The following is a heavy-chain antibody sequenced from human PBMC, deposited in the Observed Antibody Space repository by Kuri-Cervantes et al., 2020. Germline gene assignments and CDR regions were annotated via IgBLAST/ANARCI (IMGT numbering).Heavy chain of an antibody. CDR1: GGSISSSSYY. J-gene: IGHJ5*02. Sequence: ESLKISCTVSGGSISSSSYYWGWIRQPPGKGLEWIGSIYYSGSTYYNPSLKSRVTISVDTSKNQFSLKLSSVTAADTAVYCCARVIVVVVAATPWGQGTLVTVSS. V-gene: IGHV4-39*07. CDR3: ARVIVVVVAATP. D-gene: IGHD2-15*01. CDR2: IYYSGST.